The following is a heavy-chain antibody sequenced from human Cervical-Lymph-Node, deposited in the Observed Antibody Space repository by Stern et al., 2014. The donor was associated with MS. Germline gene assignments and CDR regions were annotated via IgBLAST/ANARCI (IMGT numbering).Heavy chain of an antibody. CDR2: LYHTGRT. J-gene: IGHJ4*02. V-gene: IGHV4-30-2*01. D-gene: IGHD3-22*01. CDR3: ARGKDSSGYYYYYFDS. CDR1: GASISSGVDS. Sequence: QLQLQESGSGLVKPSQTLSLTCAVSGASISSGVDSWSWIRQPPGKGLEWIGNLYHTGRTYYNPSLRSRVTISVDRSQNQFSLGLSSVTAADTAVYYCARGKDSSGYYYYYFDSWGQGTLVTVSS.